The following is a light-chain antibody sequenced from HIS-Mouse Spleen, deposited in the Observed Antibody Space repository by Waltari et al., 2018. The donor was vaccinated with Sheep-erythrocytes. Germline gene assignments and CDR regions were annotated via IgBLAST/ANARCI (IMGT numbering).Light chain of an antibody. V-gene: IGLV2-23*01. CDR3: CSYAGSSTWV. Sequence: QSALTQPASVSGSPGQSITLPCTGTSSDVGSYTLLSWYQKHPGKAPKLMIYEGSKRPSGVSNRFSGSKSGNTASLTISGLQAEDEADYYCCSYAGSSTWVFGGGTKLTVL. CDR2: EGS. CDR1: SSDVGSYTL. J-gene: IGLJ3*02.